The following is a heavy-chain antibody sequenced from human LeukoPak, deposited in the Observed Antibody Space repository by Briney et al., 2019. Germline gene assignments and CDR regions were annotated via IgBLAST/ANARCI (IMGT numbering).Heavy chain of an antibody. CDR3: ARDDRNTWYYFDY. J-gene: IGHJ4*02. CDR1: GFTFSTYN. CDR2: ISSSSSTI. D-gene: IGHD6-13*01. Sequence: GGSLRLSCAATGFTFSTYNMNWVRQAPGKGLEWVSYISSSSSTIYYADSVKGRFTISRDNGKNSLYLQMNSLRAEDTAVYYCARDDRNTWYYFDYWGQGTLVTVSS. V-gene: IGHV3-48*01.